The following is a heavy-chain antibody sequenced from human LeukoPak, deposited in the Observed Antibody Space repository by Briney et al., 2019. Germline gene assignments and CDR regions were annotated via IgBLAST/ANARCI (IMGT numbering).Heavy chain of an antibody. CDR1: GGSISSYY. J-gene: IGHJ4*02. CDR3: AREVELENFDY. D-gene: IGHD1-1*01. Sequence: SETLSLTCTVSGGSISSYYWSWIRQPPGKGLEWIGYIYYSGSTNYDPSLKSRVTISVDTSKNQFSLKLSSVTAADTAVYYCAREVELENFDYWGQGTLVTVSS. V-gene: IGHV4-59*01. CDR2: IYYSGST.